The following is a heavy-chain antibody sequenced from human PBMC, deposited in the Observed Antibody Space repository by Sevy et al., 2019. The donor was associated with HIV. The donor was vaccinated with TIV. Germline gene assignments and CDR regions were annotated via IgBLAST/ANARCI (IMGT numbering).Heavy chain of an antibody. CDR3: AKEVGHIVVVTDFDP. J-gene: IGHJ5*02. CDR2: ISYDGSNK. Sequence: GGSLRLSCAASGFTFSSYGMHWVRQAPGKGLEWVAVISYDGSNKYYADSVKGRFTISRDNSKNTLYLQMNSLRAEDTGVYYCAKEVGHIVVVTDFDPWGQGTLVTVSS. CDR1: GFTFSSYG. D-gene: IGHD2-21*02. V-gene: IGHV3-30*18.